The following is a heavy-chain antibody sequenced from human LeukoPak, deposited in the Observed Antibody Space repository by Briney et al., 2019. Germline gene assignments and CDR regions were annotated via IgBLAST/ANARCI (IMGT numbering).Heavy chain of an antibody. CDR2: ISSNGGST. D-gene: IGHD5-18*01. CDR1: GFTCSSYV. Sequence: PGGSLRLSCAASGFTCSSYVMHWVRQAPGKGLEYVSAISSNGGSTYYANSVKGRFTISRDNSKNTLYLQMGSLRAEDKAVYYCARVGYMEPLDYWGQGTLVTVSS. V-gene: IGHV3-64*01. J-gene: IGHJ4*02. CDR3: ARVGYMEPLDY.